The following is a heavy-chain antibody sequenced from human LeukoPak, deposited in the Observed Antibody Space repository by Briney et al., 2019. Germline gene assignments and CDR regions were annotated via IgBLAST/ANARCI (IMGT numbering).Heavy chain of an antibody. Sequence: SETLSLTCAVYGGSFSGYYWSWIRQPPGKGLEWIGEINHSGSTNYNPSLKSRVTISVDTSKNQFSLKLSSVTAADTAVYYCARDTIYYYYYGMDVWGQGTTVTVSS. CDR3: ARDTIYYYYYGMDV. V-gene: IGHV4-34*01. J-gene: IGHJ6*02. CDR2: INHSGST. D-gene: IGHD3-3*01. CDR1: GGSFSGYY.